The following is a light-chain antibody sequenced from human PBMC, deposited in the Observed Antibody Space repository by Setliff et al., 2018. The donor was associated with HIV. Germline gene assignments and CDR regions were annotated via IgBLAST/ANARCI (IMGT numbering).Light chain of an antibody. J-gene: IGLJ1*01. Sequence: QSVLTQPASVSGSPGQSITISCTGSSSDVGSYNLVSWYQQHPGKAPKLMIYEVTERPSGVSNRFSGSKSATTASLTISGLQAEDEADYYCCSYAGSSTYVFGTGTKGTVL. CDR1: SSDVGSYNL. V-gene: IGLV2-23*02. CDR3: CSYAGSSTYV. CDR2: EVT.